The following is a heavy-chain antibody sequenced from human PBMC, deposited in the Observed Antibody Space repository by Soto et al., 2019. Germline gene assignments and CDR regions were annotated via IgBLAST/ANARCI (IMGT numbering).Heavy chain of an antibody. J-gene: IGHJ3*02. D-gene: IGHD2-15*01. V-gene: IGHV4-31*03. CDR3: AREVVDCSGGSCYPNNDAFEI. CDR1: GGSISSGGYY. CDR2: IYYSGST. Sequence: QVQLQESGPGLVKPSQTLSLTCTVSGGSISSGGYYWSWIRQHPGKGLEWIGYIYYSGSTYYNPSLKSRVTISVDTSKNQFSLQLSSVTAADTAVYYCAREVVDCSGGSCYPNNDAFEIWGQGTMVTVSS.